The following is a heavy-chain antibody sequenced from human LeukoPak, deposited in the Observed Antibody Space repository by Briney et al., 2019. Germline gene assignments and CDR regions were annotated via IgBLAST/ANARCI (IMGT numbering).Heavy chain of an antibody. V-gene: IGHV3-74*01. CDR1: GFTLSGHW. CDR3: AKSDWFDP. J-gene: IGHJ5*02. Sequence: GGSLRLSCAASGFTLSGHWMHWFRQPPGKGLAWVSRNKYDGSESYYADSVKGRFTISRDNAKNTLYLQMNSLRVEDAAVYYCAKSDWFDPWGQGTLVTVSS. CDR2: NKYDGSES.